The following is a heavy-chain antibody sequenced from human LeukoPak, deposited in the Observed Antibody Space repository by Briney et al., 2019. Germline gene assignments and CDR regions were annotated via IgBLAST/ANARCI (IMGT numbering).Heavy chain of an antibody. CDR3: AKDRHYYDSSGYYD. D-gene: IGHD3-22*01. V-gene: IGHV3-23*01. CDR2: ISGSGGST. J-gene: IGHJ4*02. Sequence: GGSLRLSCAASGFTFSSYAMSWVRQAPGKGLEWVSAISGSGGSTYYANSVRGRFAISRDNSKNTLYLQMNSLRAEDTAVYYCAKDRHYYDSSGYYDWGQGTLVTVSS. CDR1: GFTFSSYA.